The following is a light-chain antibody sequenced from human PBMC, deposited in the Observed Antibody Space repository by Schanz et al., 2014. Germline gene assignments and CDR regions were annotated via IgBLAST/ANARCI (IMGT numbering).Light chain of an antibody. CDR3: QKYNSAPRGT. Sequence: DIQMTQSPSSLSASVGDRVTLTCRASQGISNYLAWYQQKPGKVPKLLIYAASTLQSGVPSRFSGSGSGTDFTLTISSLQPEDVATYYCQKYNSAPRGTFGQGTKVEIK. CDR1: QGISNY. V-gene: IGKV1-27*01. CDR2: AAS. J-gene: IGKJ1*01.